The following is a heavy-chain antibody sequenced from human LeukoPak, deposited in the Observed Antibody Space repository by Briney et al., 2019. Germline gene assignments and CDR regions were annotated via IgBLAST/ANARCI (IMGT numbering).Heavy chain of an antibody. Sequence: SETLSLTCTVSGGSISSSSYYWGWIRQPPGKGLEWIGRIYYSGSTYYNPSLKSRVTISVDTSKNQFSLKLSSVTAADTAVYYCARQTASFIAAAGSMAFDIWGQGTMVTVSS. CDR1: GGSISSSSYY. CDR3: ARQTASFIAAAGSMAFDI. D-gene: IGHD6-13*01. J-gene: IGHJ3*02. CDR2: IYYSGST. V-gene: IGHV4-39*01.